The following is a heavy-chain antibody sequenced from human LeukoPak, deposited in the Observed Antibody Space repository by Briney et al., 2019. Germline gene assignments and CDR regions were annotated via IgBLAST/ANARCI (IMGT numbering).Heavy chain of an antibody. CDR3: ARDQYDTWSRRGNFDS. Sequence: GGSLRLSCAASGLTGSHNYVSWVRQAPGKGLEWVANIKLDGSEKNYVDSVKGRFTISRDNTKNSLYLQMNSLRVEDTAVFYCARDQYDTWSRRGNFDSWGQGTLVIVSS. CDR1: GLTGSHNY. CDR2: IKLDGSEK. J-gene: IGHJ4*02. D-gene: IGHD3-3*01. V-gene: IGHV3-7*03.